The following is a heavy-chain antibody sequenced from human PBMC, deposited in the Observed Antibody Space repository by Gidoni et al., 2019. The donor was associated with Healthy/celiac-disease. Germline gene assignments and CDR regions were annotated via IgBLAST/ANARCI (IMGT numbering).Heavy chain of an antibody. CDR2: IIPIFGTA. CDR3: ARDTPARDAFDI. J-gene: IGHJ3*02. Sequence: QVQLVQSGAEVKKPGSSVKGCCQAYGGTFSSYAISWVRQAPGQGLEWMGGIIPIFGTANSAQTFQGRVTITAAESTSTAYMELSSLRSEDTAVYYCARDTPARDAFDIWGQGTMVTVSS. CDR1: GGTFSSYA. V-gene: IGHV1-69*01.